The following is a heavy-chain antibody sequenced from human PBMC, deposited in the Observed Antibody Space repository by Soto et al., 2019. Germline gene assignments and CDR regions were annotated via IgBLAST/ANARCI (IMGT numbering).Heavy chain of an antibody. CDR1: GYTFTGYY. CDR3: ARAHFWSGYWLAGMDV. CDR2: INPNSGGT. V-gene: IGHV1-2*02. D-gene: IGHD3-3*02. J-gene: IGHJ6*02. Sequence: ASVKVSCKASGYTFTGYYMHWVRQAPGQGLEWMGWINPNSGGTNYAQKLQGRVTMTTDTSTSTAYMELRSLRSDDTAVYYCARAHFWSGYWLAGMDVRGQGTTVTVSS.